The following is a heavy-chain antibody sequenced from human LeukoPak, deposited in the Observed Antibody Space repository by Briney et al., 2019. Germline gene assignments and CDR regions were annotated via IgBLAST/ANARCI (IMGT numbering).Heavy chain of an antibody. Sequence: PSETLSLTCTVSGYSISSGYYWGWIRQPPGKGLEWIGSIYHSGSTYYNPSLKSRVTISVGTSKNQFSLKLSSVTAADTAVYYCARARGSYSLAFDIWGQGTMDTVSS. CDR2: IYHSGST. V-gene: IGHV4-38-2*02. CDR1: GYSISSGYY. J-gene: IGHJ3*02. CDR3: ARARGSYSLAFDI. D-gene: IGHD1-26*01.